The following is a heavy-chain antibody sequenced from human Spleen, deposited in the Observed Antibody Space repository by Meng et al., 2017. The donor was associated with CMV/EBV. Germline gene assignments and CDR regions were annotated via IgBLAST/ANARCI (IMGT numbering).Heavy chain of an antibody. Sequence: GESLKISCAASGFTFSSYDMSWVRQAPGKGLEWVSTISASSVYSYYADSVKGRFTISRDNSKNTLYLQMNSLRAEDTAVYYCAKEGRYCSSTSCHQLDYWGQGTLVTVSS. J-gene: IGHJ4*02. CDR3: AKEGRYCSSTSCHQLDY. CDR2: ISASSVYS. V-gene: IGHV3-23*01. D-gene: IGHD2-2*01. CDR1: GFTFSSYD.